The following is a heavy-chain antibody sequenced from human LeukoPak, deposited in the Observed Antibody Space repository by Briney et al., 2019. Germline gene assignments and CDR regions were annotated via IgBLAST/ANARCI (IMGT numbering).Heavy chain of an antibody. V-gene: IGHV4-59*01. CDR1: GGSISSYY. CDR3: ARGGSGSYYSMLDYYYYYGMDV. J-gene: IGHJ6*02. D-gene: IGHD3-10*01. CDR2: IYYSGST. Sequence: PSETLSLTCTVSGGSISSYYWSWIRQPPGQGLEWIGYIYYSGSTNYNPSLKSRVTISVDTSKNQFSLKLSSVTAADTAVYYCARGGSGSYYSMLDYYYYYGMDVWGQGTTVTVSS.